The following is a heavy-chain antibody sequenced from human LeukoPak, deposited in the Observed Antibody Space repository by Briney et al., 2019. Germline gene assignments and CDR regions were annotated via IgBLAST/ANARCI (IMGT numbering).Heavy chain of an antibody. CDR3: ARDPCSSTSCYPDY. J-gene: IGHJ4*02. V-gene: IGHV3-30-3*01. CDR2: ISYDGSNK. CDR1: GFTFSSYA. Sequence: PGGSLRLSCAASGFTFSSYAMHWVRQAPGKGLEWVAVISYDGSNKYYADSVKGRFTISRDNSKNTLYLQMNSLRAEDTAVYYCARDPCSSTSCYPDYWGQGTLVTVSS. D-gene: IGHD2-2*01.